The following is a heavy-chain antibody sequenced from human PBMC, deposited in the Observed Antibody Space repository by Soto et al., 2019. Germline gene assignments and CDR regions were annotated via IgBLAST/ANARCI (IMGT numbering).Heavy chain of an antibody. Sequence: SETLSLTCTVSGGSISSGDYYWSWVRQHPGKGLEWIGYRSYSGSTYYNPSLKSRVTIVVDTSRNQCSLKLKSVTAADTAVYFCAGMPYTSGLRFDPWGPGTLVTVSS. CDR3: AGMPYTSGLRFDP. D-gene: IGHD6-19*01. CDR1: GGSISSGDYY. CDR2: RSYSGST. V-gene: IGHV4-30-4*01. J-gene: IGHJ5*02.